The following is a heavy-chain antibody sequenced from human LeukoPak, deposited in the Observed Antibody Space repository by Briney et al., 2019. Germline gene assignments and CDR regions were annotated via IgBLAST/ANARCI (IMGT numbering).Heavy chain of an antibody. D-gene: IGHD6-13*01. J-gene: IGHJ4*02. CDR2: ISYSGNT. Sequence: PSETLSLTCSVSGGFISSGSYYWGWIRQPPGKGLEWVGSISYSGNTNYNPSLKSRVTMSVDTSKNHFSLRLRSVTAADTAVYYCARHGPPRAEQLASLDSWGQGTLVTVSS. CDR1: GGFISSGSYY. V-gene: IGHV4-39*01. CDR3: ARHGPPRAEQLASLDS.